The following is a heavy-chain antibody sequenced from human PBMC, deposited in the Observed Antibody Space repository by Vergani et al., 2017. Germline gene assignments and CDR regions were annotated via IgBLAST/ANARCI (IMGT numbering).Heavy chain of an antibody. Sequence: QLQLQESGSGLVKPSQTLSLTCAVSGGSISSGGYSWSWIRQPPGKGLEWIGRIYTSGSTNYNPSLKSRVTISVDTSKNQFSLKLSSVTAADTAVYYCAREYYYDSSDAFDIWGQGTMVTVSS. CDR2: IYTSGST. D-gene: IGHD3-22*01. CDR1: GGSISSGGYS. J-gene: IGHJ3*02. V-gene: IGHV4-30-2*03. CDR3: AREYYYDSSDAFDI.